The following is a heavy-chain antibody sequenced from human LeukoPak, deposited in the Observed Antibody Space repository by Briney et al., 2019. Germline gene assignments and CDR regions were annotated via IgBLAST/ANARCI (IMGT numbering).Heavy chain of an antibody. CDR2: IKSDGSST. V-gene: IGHV3-74*01. Sequence: GGSLRLSCAASGFTFSSYWMHWVRQAPGKGLVWVSRIKSDGSSTTYADSVKGRFTISRDNAKNTLYLQVNSLRAEDTAVYYCARATLGYSSGWYDNWGQGTLVTVSS. CDR3: ARATLGYSSGWYDN. J-gene: IGHJ5*02. CDR1: GFTFSSYW. D-gene: IGHD6-19*01.